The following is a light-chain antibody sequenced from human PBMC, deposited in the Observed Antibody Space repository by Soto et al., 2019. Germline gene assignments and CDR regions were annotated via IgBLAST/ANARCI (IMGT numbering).Light chain of an antibody. Sequence: IGMTHSPGTLSVSPGEIATLSCRASQSVDSKLAWYQQKPGQAPRLLIYDAYNRATGIPPRFSGSGSGTDFTLTISSLEPEDSAVYYCQQRHMWPITFGQGTRLEIK. CDR2: DAY. V-gene: IGKV3-11*01. J-gene: IGKJ5*01. CDR1: QSVDSK. CDR3: QQRHMWPIT.